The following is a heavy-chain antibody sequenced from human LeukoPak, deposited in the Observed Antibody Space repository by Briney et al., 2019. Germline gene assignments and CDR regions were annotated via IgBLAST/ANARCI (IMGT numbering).Heavy chain of an antibody. D-gene: IGHD6-6*01. Sequence: ASVKVSCKASGYTFTSYDINWVRQATGQGLEWMGWMNPNSGNPGYAQKFQGRVTMTRNTSISTAYMELSSLRSEDTAVYYCARAAKLDHDAFDIWGQGTMVTVSS. CDR3: ARAAKLDHDAFDI. V-gene: IGHV1-8*01. CDR1: GYTFTSYD. CDR2: MNPNSGNP. J-gene: IGHJ3*02.